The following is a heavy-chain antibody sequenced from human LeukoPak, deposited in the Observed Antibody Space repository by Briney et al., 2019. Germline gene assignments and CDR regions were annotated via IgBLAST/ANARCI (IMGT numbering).Heavy chain of an antibody. CDR3: ARGRRRGSSSYKYYFDY. J-gene: IGHJ4*02. Sequence: SETLSLTCTVSGYSTSSGYYWGWIRQPPGKGLEWIGSIYHSGRTYYNPSLKSRVTISVDTSKNQFSLKLSSVTAADTAVYYCARGRRRGSSSYKYYFDYWGQGTLVTVSS. D-gene: IGHD2-2*02. CDR2: IYHSGRT. CDR1: GYSTSSGYY. V-gene: IGHV4-38-2*02.